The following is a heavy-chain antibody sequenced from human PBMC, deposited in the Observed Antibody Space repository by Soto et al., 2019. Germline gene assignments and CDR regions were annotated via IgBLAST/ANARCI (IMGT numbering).Heavy chain of an antibody. CDR2: IKQDGSEK. CDR3: ARLGVVVTLFDY. V-gene: IGHV3-7*03. Sequence: EVQLVESGGGLVQPGGSLRLSCAASGFTFSSYWMSWVRQAPGKGLEWVANIKQDGSEKYYVDSVKGRFTISRDNAKNSLYLQINSLSAEDTAGYYCARLGVVVTLFDYWGQGALVTVSS. D-gene: IGHD3-22*01. CDR1: GFTFSSYW. J-gene: IGHJ4*02.